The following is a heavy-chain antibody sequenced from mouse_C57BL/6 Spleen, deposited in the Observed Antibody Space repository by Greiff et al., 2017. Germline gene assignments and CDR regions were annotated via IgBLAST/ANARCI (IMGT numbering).Heavy chain of an antibody. CDR2: IHPNSGST. Sequence: VQLQQPGAELVKPGASVKLSCKASGYTFTSYWMHWVKQRPGQGLEWIGMIHPNSGSTNYNEKFKSKATLTVDKSSSTAYMQLSSLTSEDSAVYYCARGDYYGSSPYYYAMDYWGQGTSVTVSS. J-gene: IGHJ4*01. V-gene: IGHV1-64*01. D-gene: IGHD1-1*01. CDR3: ARGDYYGSSPYYYAMDY. CDR1: GYTFTSYW.